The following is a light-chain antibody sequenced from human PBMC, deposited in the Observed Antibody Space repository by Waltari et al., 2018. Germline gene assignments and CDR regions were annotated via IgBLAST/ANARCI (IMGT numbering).Light chain of an antibody. CDR3: SSYAGSNNVV. Sequence: QSALTQPPSASGSPGQSVTISCPGTSSDVGGYNYVSWYQQHPGKAPKLMVYEVSKRPSGVPELVAGSKSGNTASLTVSGLQAGDEADYYCSSYAGSNNVVFGGGTKLTVL. CDR2: EVS. CDR1: SSDVGGYNY. V-gene: IGLV2-8*01. J-gene: IGLJ2*01.